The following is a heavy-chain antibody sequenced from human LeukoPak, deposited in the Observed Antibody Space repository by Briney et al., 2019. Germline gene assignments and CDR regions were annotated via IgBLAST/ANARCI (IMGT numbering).Heavy chain of an antibody. CDR3: IRHVGHGMDV. J-gene: IGHJ6*02. CDR1: GFTLSDSA. V-gene: IGHV3-73*01. D-gene: IGHD2-15*01. Sequence: GGSLRLSCAASGFTLSDSAIHWARQASGKGLEWVGRIRIKASSYATAYAASVKGRFTISRDDSKNTAYLQMDSLKTEDTAVYYCIRHVGHGMDVWGQGTTVTVSS. CDR2: IRIKASSYAT.